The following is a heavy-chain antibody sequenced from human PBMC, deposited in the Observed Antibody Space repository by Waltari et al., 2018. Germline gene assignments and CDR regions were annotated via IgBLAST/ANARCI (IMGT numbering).Heavy chain of an antibody. V-gene: IGHV4-39*07. CDR2: FYYSGST. Sequence: QLQLQESGPGLVKPSETLSLTCTVSGGSISSSSYYWRWLRQPPGKGLERLASFYYSGSTYYNPSLKSRVTISVDTSKNQFSLKLSSVTAADTAVYYCARDGPYDFWSGYYTGNWFDPWGQGTLVTVSS. CDR1: GGSISSSSYY. CDR3: ARDGPYDFWSGYYTGNWFDP. J-gene: IGHJ5*02. D-gene: IGHD3-3*01.